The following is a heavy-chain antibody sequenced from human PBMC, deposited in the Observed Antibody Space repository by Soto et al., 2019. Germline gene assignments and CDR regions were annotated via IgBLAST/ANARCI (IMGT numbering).Heavy chain of an antibody. J-gene: IGHJ3*02. D-gene: IGHD6-19*01. V-gene: IGHV3-15*01. CDR1: GFTFSNAW. Sequence: GGSLRLSCAASGFTFSNAWMSWVRQAPGKGLEWVGRIKSKTDGGTTDYAAPVKGRFTISRDDSKNTLYLQMNSLKTEDTAVYYCTTDFLPYSSGWYPDAFDIWGQGTMVTVSS. CDR2: IKSKTDGGTT. CDR3: TTDFLPYSSGWYPDAFDI.